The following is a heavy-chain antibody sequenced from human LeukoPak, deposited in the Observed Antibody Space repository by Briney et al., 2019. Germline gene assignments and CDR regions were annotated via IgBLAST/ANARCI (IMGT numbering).Heavy chain of an antibody. J-gene: IGHJ4*02. D-gene: IGHD6-19*01. CDR2: IYTSGST. Sequence: SQTLSLTCTVSGGSISSGSYYWSWIRQPAGKGLEWIGRIYTSGSTNYNPSLKSRVTISVDTSKNQFSLKLSSVTAADTAVYYCARGNEEQWLDGALFDYWGQGTLVTVSS. V-gene: IGHV4-61*02. CDR1: GGSISSGSYY. CDR3: ARGNEEQWLDGALFDY.